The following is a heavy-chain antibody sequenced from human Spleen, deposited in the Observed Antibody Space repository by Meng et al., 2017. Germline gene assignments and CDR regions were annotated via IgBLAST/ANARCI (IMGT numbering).Heavy chain of an antibody. CDR3: ARASTWSSPSGDY. Sequence: ASVKVSCKASGYTFPDYYLHWVRRAPGQGLEWMGRINPKSGDTHYAQRFQGRVTMTGDTSISTAYMELSGLRSDDTAVYYCARASTWSSPSGDYWGQGNLVNVAS. CDR1: GYTFPDYY. CDR2: INPKSGDT. V-gene: IGHV1-2*06. J-gene: IGHJ4*02. D-gene: IGHD6-13*01.